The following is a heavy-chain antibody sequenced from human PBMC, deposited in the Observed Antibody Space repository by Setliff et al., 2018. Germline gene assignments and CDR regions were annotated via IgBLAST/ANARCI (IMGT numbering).Heavy chain of an antibody. V-gene: IGHV3-23*01. J-gene: IGHJ4*02. Sequence: ETLSLSCSASGFTFSSYAMTWVRQAPGKGLEWVSSISGSGRTTYYAASVKGRLTISRDNSRNTLFLQMNSLKTEDTAVYYCARDVGYTYGLGFWGQGTLVTVSS. CDR1: GFTFSSYA. D-gene: IGHD5-18*01. CDR3: ARDVGYTYGLGF. CDR2: ISGSGRTT.